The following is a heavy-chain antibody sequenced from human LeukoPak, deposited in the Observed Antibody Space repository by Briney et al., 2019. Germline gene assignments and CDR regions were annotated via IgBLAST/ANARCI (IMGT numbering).Heavy chain of an antibody. D-gene: IGHD2-8*02. CDR1: GFTFNTYS. CDR2: ISTGSSTI. CDR3: ARGGVDGMDV. Sequence: GGSLRLSCPATGFTFNTYSMNWVRQAPGKGLEWVSYISTGSSTIYYADSVKGRFTISRDNAKNSLYLQMNSLRDEDTAMYYCARGGVDGMDVWGQGTTVTVSS. V-gene: IGHV3-48*02. J-gene: IGHJ6*02.